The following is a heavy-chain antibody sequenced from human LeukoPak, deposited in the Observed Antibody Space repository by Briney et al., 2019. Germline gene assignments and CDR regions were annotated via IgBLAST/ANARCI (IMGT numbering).Heavy chain of an antibody. Sequence: PSETLSLTCTVSGGSISSYYWSLIRQPPGKGLGWIGYIYYSGSTNYNPSLKSRVTISVDTSKNQFSLKLSSVTAADTAVYYCARDKFTYGYWGQGTLVTVSS. V-gene: IGHV4-59*01. D-gene: IGHD4-17*01. CDR1: GGSISSYY. CDR2: IYYSGST. J-gene: IGHJ4*02. CDR3: ARDKFTYGY.